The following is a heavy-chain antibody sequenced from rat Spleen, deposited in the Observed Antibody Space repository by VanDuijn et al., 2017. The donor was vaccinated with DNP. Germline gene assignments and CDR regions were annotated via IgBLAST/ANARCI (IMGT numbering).Heavy chain of an antibody. CDR2: ISTGGGNT. Sequence: EVKLVESGGGLVQPGRSLKLSCAASGFTFSDYGMAWVLQAPTKGLEWVASISTGGGNTYYRDSVKGRFTISRDNGKSTLYLQMDSLRSEDTATYYCTTLNYYASLSGYFDYWGQGVMVTVSS. V-gene: IGHV5-25*01. J-gene: IGHJ2*01. CDR1: GFTFSDYG. D-gene: IGHD1-12*01. CDR3: TTLNYYASLSGYFDY.